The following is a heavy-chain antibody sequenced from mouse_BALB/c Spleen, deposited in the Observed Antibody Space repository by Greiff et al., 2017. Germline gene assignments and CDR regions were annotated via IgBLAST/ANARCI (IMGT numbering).Heavy chain of an antibody. CDR3: TRVDGNFLDY. J-gene: IGHJ2*01. CDR1: GYSFTSYW. V-gene: IGHV1-5*01. D-gene: IGHD2-1*01. Sequence: VQLKQSGTVLARPVASVTMSCKASGYSFTSYWMHWVKQRPGQGLEWLGAIYPGNSDTSYNKKFKGTGKLTADTSASTDYMVLSSLTNEDSAVYYCTRVDGNFLDYWGQGTTLTVSS. CDR2: IYPGNSDT.